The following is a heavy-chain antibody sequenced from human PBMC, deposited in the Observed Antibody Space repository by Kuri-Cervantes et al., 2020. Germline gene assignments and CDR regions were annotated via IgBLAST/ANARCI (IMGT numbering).Heavy chain of an antibody. CDR1: GYSFTSYW. CDR3: ARLSGDEEMATITAYYCYYGMDV. CDR2: IYPGDSDT. J-gene: IGHJ6*02. Sequence: KVSCKGSGYSFTSYWIGWVRQMPGKGLEWMGIIYPGDSDTRYSPSFQGQVTISADKSISTAYLQWSSLKASDTAMYYCARLSGDEEMATITAYYCYYGMDVWGQGTTVTVSS. D-gene: IGHD5-24*01. V-gene: IGHV5-51*01.